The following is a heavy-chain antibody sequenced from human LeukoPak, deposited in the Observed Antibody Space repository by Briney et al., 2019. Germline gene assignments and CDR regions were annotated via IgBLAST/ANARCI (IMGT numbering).Heavy chain of an antibody. Sequence: PGGSLRLSCAASGFIFTNYDVHWVRQAPGKGLEWVALISYDKSNKYYADSVKGRFTISRDNSKNTLYLQMNSLRVEDTAVYYCARDRAYITSSLSNWGQGTLVTVSS. V-gene: IGHV3-30*04. CDR1: GFIFTNYD. CDR3: ARDRAYITSSLSN. CDR2: ISYDKSNK. D-gene: IGHD6-6*01. J-gene: IGHJ4*02.